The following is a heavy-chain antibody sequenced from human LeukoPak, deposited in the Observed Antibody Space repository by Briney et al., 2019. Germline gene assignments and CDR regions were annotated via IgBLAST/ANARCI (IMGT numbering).Heavy chain of an antibody. CDR2: IYPGDSDT. D-gene: IGHD3-22*01. CDR3: ARIFTYYYDSSGYSFDH. CDR1: GYSFTSYW. V-gene: IGHV5-51*01. Sequence: GESLTISCKGSGYSFTSYWIGWVRQMPGKGLEWMGIIYPGDSDTRYSPSFQGQVTISADKSISTAYLQWSSLKASDTAMYYCARIFTYYYDSSGYSFDHWGQGTLVTVSS. J-gene: IGHJ4*02.